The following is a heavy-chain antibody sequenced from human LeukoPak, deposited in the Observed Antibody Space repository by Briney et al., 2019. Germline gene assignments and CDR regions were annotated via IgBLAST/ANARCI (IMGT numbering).Heavy chain of an antibody. J-gene: IGHJ4*02. CDR3: ARDQEGFDY. V-gene: IGHV1-46*01. CDR1: GYTFTSNY. CDR2: IYPRDGST. Sequence: ASVKVSCKASGYTFTSNYIHWVRQAPGQGLEWMGMIYPRDGSTSYAQKFQGRVTVTRDTSTSAVHMELSGLRSEDTAVYYCARDQEGFDYWGQGTLVTVSS.